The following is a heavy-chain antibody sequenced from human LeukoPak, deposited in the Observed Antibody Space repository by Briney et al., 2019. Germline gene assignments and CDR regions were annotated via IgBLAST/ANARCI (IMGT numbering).Heavy chain of an antibody. Sequence: GESLKISCKGSGYSFTSYWIAWVRQTPGKGLEWMAIIYPGDSETRYSPSFQGQVTISADKSITTAYLQWSSLKASDTAMYYCARRSSGGSYWDWGQGTLVTVSS. CDR1: GYSFTSYW. CDR3: ARRSSGGSYWD. CDR2: IYPGDSET. J-gene: IGHJ4*02. V-gene: IGHV5-51*01. D-gene: IGHD1-26*01.